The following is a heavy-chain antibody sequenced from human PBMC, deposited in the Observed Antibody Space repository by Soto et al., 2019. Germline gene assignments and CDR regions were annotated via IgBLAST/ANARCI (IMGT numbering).Heavy chain of an antibody. CDR1: GYTFASYA. D-gene: IGHD5-18*01. CDR2: ISAYNGNT. Sequence: ASVKVSCKASGYTFASYAISWMRQAPGQGLEWMGWISAYNGNTNYAQKLQGRVTMTTDTSTSTAYMELRSLRSDDTAVYYCAKDHSYGHTHWGQGTLVTVSS. CDR3: AKDHSYGHTH. J-gene: IGHJ4*02. V-gene: IGHV1-18*01.